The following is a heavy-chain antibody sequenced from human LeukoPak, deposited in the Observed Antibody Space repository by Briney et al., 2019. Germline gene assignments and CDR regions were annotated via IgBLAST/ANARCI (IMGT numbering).Heavy chain of an antibody. V-gene: IGHV1-69*05. CDR3: ASESTVAGNFDY. CDR2: IIPIFGTA. Sequence: ASVKVSCKASGGTFSSYAISWVRQAPGQGLEWRGGIIPIFGTANYAQKFQGRVTITTDESTSTAYMELSSLRSEDTAVYYCASESTVAGNFDYWGQGTLVTVSS. CDR1: GGTFSSYA. D-gene: IGHD6-19*01. J-gene: IGHJ4*02.